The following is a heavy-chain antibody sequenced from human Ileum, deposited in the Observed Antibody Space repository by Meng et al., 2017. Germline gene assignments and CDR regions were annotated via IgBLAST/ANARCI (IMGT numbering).Heavy chain of an antibody. Sequence: VQFNRWAEALWKASKTWSLPCAVCGGSFNDSFWSWVRQSRGKGLEWIGQIHHSGRTNYKSSLERRVTISVDTSKSQFSLKLTSVTAADTAMYYCVRGPARETHDFDYWGQGALVTVSS. V-gene: IGHV4-34*01. J-gene: IGHJ4*02. CDR1: GGSFNDSF. CDR3: VRGPARETHDFDY. CDR2: IHHSGRT. D-gene: IGHD1-26*01.